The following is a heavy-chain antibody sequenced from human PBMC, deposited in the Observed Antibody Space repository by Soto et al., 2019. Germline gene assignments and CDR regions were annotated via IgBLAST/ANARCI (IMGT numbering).Heavy chain of an antibody. D-gene: IGHD6-19*01. CDR2: IYYSGST. Sequence: PSETLSLTCSVSGGSINSFYWSWIRQPPGKGLEWIGYIYYSGSTSYNPSLMSRVTISVDTSKNQFSLKLSSVTAADTAVYYCARGSAWSGTNWFDPWGQGTLVT. CDR3: ARGSAWSGTNWFDP. CDR1: GGSINSFY. J-gene: IGHJ5*01. V-gene: IGHV4-59*08.